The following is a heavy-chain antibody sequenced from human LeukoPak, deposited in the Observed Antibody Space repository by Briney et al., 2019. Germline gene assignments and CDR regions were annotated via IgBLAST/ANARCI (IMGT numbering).Heavy chain of an antibody. J-gene: IGHJ4*02. CDR2: TYFRSKWYS. CDR1: GDSVSSNSAA. V-gene: IGHV6-1*01. CDR3: ARSIPVTGNNFDY. Sequence: SQTLSLTCAISGDSVSSNSAAWNWIRQSPSRGLEWLGRTYFRSKWYSDYTMSVEGRITINGDASKNQFSLQLNSVTPEDTAVYFCARSIPVTGNNFDYWGQGTRVTVSS. D-gene: IGHD4-11*01.